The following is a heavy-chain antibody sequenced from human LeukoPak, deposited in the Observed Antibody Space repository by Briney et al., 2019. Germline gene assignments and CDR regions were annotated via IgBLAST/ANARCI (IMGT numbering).Heavy chain of an antibody. CDR2: ISYDGSNK. V-gene: IGHV3-30*04. CDR3: ARERCSSTSCADNWFDP. J-gene: IGHJ5*02. Sequence: PGRSLRLSCAASGFTFSNYAMHWVRQAPGKGLEWVAVISYDGSNKYYADSVKGRFTISRDNSKNTLYLQMNSLRAEDTAVYYCARERCSSTSCADNWFDPWGQGTLVTVSS. D-gene: IGHD2-2*01. CDR1: GFTFSNYA.